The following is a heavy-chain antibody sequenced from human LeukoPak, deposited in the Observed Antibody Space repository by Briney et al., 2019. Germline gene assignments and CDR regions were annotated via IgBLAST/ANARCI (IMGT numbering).Heavy chain of an antibody. CDR1: GGSISSGSYY. CDR2: INHSGST. V-gene: IGHV4-39*07. D-gene: IGHD6-6*01. J-gene: IGHJ4*02. Sequence: PSETLSLTCTVSGGSISSGSYYGSWIRQPAGKGLEWVGEINHSGSTNYNPSLKGRVTISVDTSKNQSSLKLSSVTAADTAVYYCARVYRSSSALPGHWGQGTLVTVSS. CDR3: ARVYRSSSALPGH.